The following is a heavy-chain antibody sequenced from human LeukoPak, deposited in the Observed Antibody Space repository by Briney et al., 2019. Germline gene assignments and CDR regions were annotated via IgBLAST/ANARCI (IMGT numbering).Heavy chain of an antibody. D-gene: IGHD3-22*01. CDR1: GYTFTGYY. CDR2: INPNSGGT. Sequence: ASVKVSCKASGYTFTGYYMHWVRQAPGQGLEWMGWINPNSGGTNYAQKLQGRVTMTTDTSTSTAYMELRSLRSDDTAVYYCARAPPDYYDSSGYYFFDYWGQGTLVTVSS. J-gene: IGHJ4*02. V-gene: IGHV1-2*02. CDR3: ARAPPDYYDSSGYYFFDY.